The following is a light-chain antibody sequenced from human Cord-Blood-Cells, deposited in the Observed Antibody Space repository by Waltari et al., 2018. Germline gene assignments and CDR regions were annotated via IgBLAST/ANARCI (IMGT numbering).Light chain of an antibody. Sequence: DLVMTQSPDSLALSQGERATIHCKSSQGVLYRSNNKNYLAWYQQKPGQPPKLLIYWASNRESGVPDRVSGSESGTELHLTISSLQAEDVAVYYWQQYYSTLTFGGGTKVEN. CDR3: QQYYSTLT. CDR1: QGVLYRSNNKNY. V-gene: IGKV4-1*01. CDR2: WAS. J-gene: IGKJ4*01.